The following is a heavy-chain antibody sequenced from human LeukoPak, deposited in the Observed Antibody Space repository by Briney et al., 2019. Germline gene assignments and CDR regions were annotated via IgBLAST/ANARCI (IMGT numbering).Heavy chain of an antibody. V-gene: IGHV4-59*12. CDR1: GGSISSYY. Sequence: SETLSLTCTVSGGSISSYYWSWIRQPPGKGLEWIGYIYYSGSTYYNPSLKSRVTISVDTSKNQFSLKLSSVTAADTAVYYCARDGFGYSYGGFDYWGQGTLVTVSS. D-gene: IGHD5-18*01. CDR2: IYYSGST. J-gene: IGHJ4*02. CDR3: ARDGFGYSYGGFDY.